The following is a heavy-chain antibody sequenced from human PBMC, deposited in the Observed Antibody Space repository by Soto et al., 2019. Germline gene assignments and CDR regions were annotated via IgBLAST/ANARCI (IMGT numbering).Heavy chain of an antibody. CDR2: MNPNTGNT. CDR3: ARGWAEYNSWLGLDY. J-gene: IGHJ4*02. CDR1: GHTFSSHD. D-gene: IGHD6-6*01. Sequence: QVQLVQSGAEVKKPGASVKVSCKASGHTFSSHDINWVRQATGQGLEWMGWMNPNTGNTGYAQTFQGRVSMTRDTSINTAYMELGSLRSEDTAVYYCARGWAEYNSWLGLDYWGQGTLVTVSS. V-gene: IGHV1-8*01.